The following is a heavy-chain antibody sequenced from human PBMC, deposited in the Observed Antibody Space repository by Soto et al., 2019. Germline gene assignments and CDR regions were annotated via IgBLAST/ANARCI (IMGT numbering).Heavy chain of an antibody. V-gene: IGHV3-74*01. CDR1: GFTFSSYW. D-gene: IGHD3-10*01. Sequence: GGSLRLSCAASGFTFSSYWMYWVRQAPGKGLVWVSRTNSDGSGTSYADSVKGRFTISRDNAKNTLYLQMNSLRAEDTAVYFCARDPPYGSGTSQNYGMDVWGQGTTVTVSS. J-gene: IGHJ6*02. CDR2: TNSDGSGT. CDR3: ARDPPYGSGTSQNYGMDV.